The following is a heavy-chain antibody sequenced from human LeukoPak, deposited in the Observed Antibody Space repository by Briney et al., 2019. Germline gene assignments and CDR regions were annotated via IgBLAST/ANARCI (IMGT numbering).Heavy chain of an antibody. Sequence: GGSLRPSCAASRFTLSRYWMSWVRQAPGKGLEWVANIKQDGNEKYYVDSVEGRFTISRDNAKNSLYLQMNSLRVEDTAVYYCARIHSSSWFGDFDYWGQGTLVTVSS. V-gene: IGHV3-7*05. J-gene: IGHJ4*02. CDR2: IKQDGNEK. CDR3: ARIHSSSWFGDFDY. CDR1: RFTLSRYW. D-gene: IGHD6-13*01.